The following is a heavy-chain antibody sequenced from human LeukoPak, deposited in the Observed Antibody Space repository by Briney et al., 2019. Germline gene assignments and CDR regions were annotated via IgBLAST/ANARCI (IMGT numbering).Heavy chain of an antibody. Sequence: AGGSLRLYCVASGVTLSNYAMSWARQAPGKGLEWVSGISSSGSGGNTYYADSVKGRFTISRDSSRNTLFLHMNTLRAEDTAIYYCAKDRMVGASYWYFDLWGRGTLVTVSS. CDR3: AKDRMVGASYWYFDL. V-gene: IGHV3-23*01. CDR1: GVTLSNYA. J-gene: IGHJ2*01. D-gene: IGHD1-26*01. CDR2: ISSSGSGGNT.